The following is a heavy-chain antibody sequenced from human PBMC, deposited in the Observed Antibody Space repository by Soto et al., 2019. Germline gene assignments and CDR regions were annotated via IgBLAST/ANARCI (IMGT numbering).Heavy chain of an antibody. CDR3: ARKVRNDAFDI. CDR2: ISYDGSNK. V-gene: IGHV3-30-3*01. D-gene: IGHD2-2*01. Sequence: GGSLRLSCAASGFTFSSYAMHWVRQAPGKGLEWVAVISYDGSNKYYADSVKGRFTITRDNSKNTLYLQMNSLRAEDTAVYYCARKVRNDAFDIWGQGTMVTDSS. J-gene: IGHJ3*02. CDR1: GFTFSSYA.